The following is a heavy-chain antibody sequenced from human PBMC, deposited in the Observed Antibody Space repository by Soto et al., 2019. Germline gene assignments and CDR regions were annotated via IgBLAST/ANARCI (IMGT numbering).Heavy chain of an antibody. Sequence: GFTFSDYAMTWVRHVPGRGLEWVASLDGAGGSTYYADSVRGRFTISRDNSQNTLFLQMKRLTVDDTAIYYCAAPRDEYGSGVSWFTYGMDIWGQGTTVTVSS. CDR1: GFTFSDYA. V-gene: IGHV3-23*01. J-gene: IGHJ6*02. D-gene: IGHD3-10*01. CDR2: LDGAGGST. CDR3: AAPRDEYGSGVSWFTYGMDI.